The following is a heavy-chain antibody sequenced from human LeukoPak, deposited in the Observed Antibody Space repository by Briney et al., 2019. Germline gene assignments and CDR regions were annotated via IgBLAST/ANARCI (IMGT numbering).Heavy chain of an antibody. D-gene: IGHD2-2*01. Sequence: GGSLRLSCAAPGFTFSSYSMNWVRQAPGKGLEWVSSISSSSSYIYYADSVKGRFTISRDNAKNSLYLQMNSLRAEDTAAYYCARGIAGYCSSTSCPTGWGQGTLVTVSS. CDR2: ISSSSSYI. J-gene: IGHJ4*02. V-gene: IGHV3-21*01. CDR3: ARGIAGYCSSTSCPTG. CDR1: GFTFSSYS.